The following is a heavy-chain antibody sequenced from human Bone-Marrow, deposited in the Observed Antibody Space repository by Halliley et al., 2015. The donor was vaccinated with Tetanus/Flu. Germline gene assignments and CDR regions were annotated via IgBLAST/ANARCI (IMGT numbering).Heavy chain of an antibody. J-gene: IGHJ3*02. CDR3: ARNNPAVAGAFDI. Sequence: GLVKPSETLSLTCTVSGGSISSYYWSWIRQPPGKGLEWIGYIYYSGSTNYNPSLKSRVTISVDTSKNQFSLKLSSVTAADTAVYYGARNNPAVAGAFDIWGQGTMVTVSS. CDR2: IYYSGST. CDR1: GGSISSYY. D-gene: IGHD1-20*01. V-gene: IGHV4-59*01.